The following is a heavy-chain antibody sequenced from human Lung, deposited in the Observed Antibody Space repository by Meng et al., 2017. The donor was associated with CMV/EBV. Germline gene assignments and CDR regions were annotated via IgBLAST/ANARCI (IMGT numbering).Heavy chain of an antibody. Sequence: YTFTNYDLNWVRQATGQGLEWMGWMNPNSGNTGYAQKFQGRVTITRDTSIGTAYMELSSLRSEDTAVYYCARMSYDWDDQESNWFDPWGQGTLVTVSS. V-gene: IGHV1-8*03. J-gene: IGHJ5*02. CDR1: YTFTNYD. D-gene: IGHD1-20*01. CDR3: ARMSYDWDDQESNWFDP. CDR2: MNPNSGNT.